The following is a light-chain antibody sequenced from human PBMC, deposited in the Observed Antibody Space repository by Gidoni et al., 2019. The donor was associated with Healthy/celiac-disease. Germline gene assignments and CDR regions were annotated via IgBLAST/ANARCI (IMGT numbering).Light chain of an antibody. CDR2: DAS. CDR3: QQYDNPPALT. V-gene: IGKV1-33*01. CDR1: QDISNY. J-gene: IGKJ4*01. Sequence: DIQMTQSPSSLSASVGDRVTITCQASQDISNYLNWYQQKPGKAPKLLIYDASTSETGVPSRFSGSGSGTDFTFTISVLQPEDIATYYCQQYDNPPALTFGGGTKVEIK.